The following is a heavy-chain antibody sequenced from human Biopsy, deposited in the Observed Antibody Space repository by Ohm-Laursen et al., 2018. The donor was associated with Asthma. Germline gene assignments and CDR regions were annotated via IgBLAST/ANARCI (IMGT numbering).Heavy chain of an antibody. CDR2: HDHEEGGT. V-gene: IGHV1-24*01. J-gene: IGHJ4*02. CDR1: GYSLTDLS. D-gene: IGHD4-17*01. Sequence: ASVKVSRKVSGYSLTDLSMHWVRQAPGQGLEWMGGHDHEEGGTVNARRFQGRVTMTEDTSTDTAYMELSSLSSDDTAVYYCASDFPKDYVRYNFQFWGQGTLVTVSS. CDR3: ASDFPKDYVRYNFQF.